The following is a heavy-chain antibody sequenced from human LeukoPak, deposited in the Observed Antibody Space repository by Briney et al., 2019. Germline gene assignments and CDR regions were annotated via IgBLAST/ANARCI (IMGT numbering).Heavy chain of an antibody. CDR1: GGSFSGYY. D-gene: IGHD3-22*01. J-gene: IGHJ4*02. V-gene: IGHV4-34*01. Sequence: SETLSLTCAVYGGSFSGYYWSWIRQPPGKGLEWIGEINHSGSTNYNPSLKSRVTISVDTSKNQFSLKLSSVTAADTAVYYCARGRPYYYDSSGYYIGFFSSYFDYWGQGTLVTVSS. CDR3: ARGRPYYYDSSGYYIGFFSSYFDY. CDR2: INHSGST.